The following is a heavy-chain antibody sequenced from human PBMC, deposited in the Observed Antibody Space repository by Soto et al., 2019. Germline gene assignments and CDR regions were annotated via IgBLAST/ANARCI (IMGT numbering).Heavy chain of an antibody. Sequence: SETLSLTCTVSGGSISSGDYYWSWIRQPPGKGLEWIGYIYYSGSTYYNPSLKSRVTISVDTSKNQFSLKLSSVTAADTAVYYCARNNWNYGEHLKTPFDPWGQGTLVTVSS. V-gene: IGHV4-30-4*01. CDR1: GGSISSGDYY. CDR3: ARNNWNYGEHLKTPFDP. D-gene: IGHD1-7*01. CDR2: IYYSGST. J-gene: IGHJ5*02.